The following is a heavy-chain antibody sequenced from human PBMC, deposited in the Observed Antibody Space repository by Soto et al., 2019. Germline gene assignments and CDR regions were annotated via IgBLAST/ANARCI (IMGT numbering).Heavy chain of an antibody. Sequence: GASVKVSCKASGYTFTSYAMHWVRQAPGQRLEWMGWINAGIGDTEYSEKFQGRVTITRDTSASTAYMELSSLRSEDTAVYYCALSPVLLWFGEYYFDYWGQGTLVTVSS. CDR3: ALSPVLLWFGEYYFDY. J-gene: IGHJ4*02. D-gene: IGHD3-10*01. V-gene: IGHV1-3*01. CDR2: INAGIGDT. CDR1: GYTFTSYA.